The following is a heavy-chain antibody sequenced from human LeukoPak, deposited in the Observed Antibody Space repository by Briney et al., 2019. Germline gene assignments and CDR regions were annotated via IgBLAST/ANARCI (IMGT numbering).Heavy chain of an antibody. D-gene: IGHD5-18*01. CDR1: GGTFSSYA. V-gene: IGHV1-69*13. Sequence: SVKVSCKASGGTFSSYAISWVGQAPGQGLEWMGGIIPIFGTANYAQKFQGRVTITADESTSTAYMELSSLRSEDTAVYYCAAPGQLWPTYYFDYWGQGTLVTVSS. J-gene: IGHJ4*02. CDR2: IIPIFGTA. CDR3: AAPGQLWPTYYFDY.